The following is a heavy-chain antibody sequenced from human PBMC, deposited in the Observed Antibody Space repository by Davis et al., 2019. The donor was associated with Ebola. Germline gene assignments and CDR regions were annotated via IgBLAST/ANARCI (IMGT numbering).Heavy chain of an antibody. D-gene: IGHD2-2*01. V-gene: IGHV1-69*13. CDR3: ARSSTSSKKHWFDP. Sequence: SVKVSCKASGGTFSSYAISWVRQAPGQGLEWMGGIIPIFGTANYAQKFQGRVTITADESTSTAYMELRSLRSDDTAVYYCARSSTSSKKHWFDPWGQGTLVTVSS. J-gene: IGHJ5*02. CDR2: IIPIFGTA. CDR1: GGTFSSYA.